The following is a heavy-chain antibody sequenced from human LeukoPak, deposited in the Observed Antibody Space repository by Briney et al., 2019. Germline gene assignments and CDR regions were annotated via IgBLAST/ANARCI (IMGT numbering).Heavy chain of an antibody. Sequence: SQTLSLTCTVSGGSISSGGYYWSWIRQPPGKGLEWIGYIYYSGSTYYNPSLKSRVTISVDTSKNQLSLKLSSVTAADAAVYYCARDRIVVVPAAIKAVSGPLRYYYYYGMDVWGKGTTVTVSS. CDR3: ARDRIVVVPAAIKAVSGPLRYYYYYGMDV. J-gene: IGHJ6*04. CDR1: GGSISSGGYY. D-gene: IGHD2-2*01. CDR2: IYYSGST. V-gene: IGHV4-31*03.